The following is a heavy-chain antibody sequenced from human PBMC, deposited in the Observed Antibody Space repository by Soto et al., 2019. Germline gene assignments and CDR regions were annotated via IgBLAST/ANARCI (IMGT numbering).Heavy chain of an antibody. CDR1: GFPFTTYS. CDR3: AREGPRWPLAFGLDV. Sequence: GGSLRLSCAASGFPFTTYSMNWVRQAPGKGLEWVSSISTRSDTYYADSVKGRFTISRDNANNSVSLQMNSLRAEDTAVYYCAREGPRWPLAFGLDVWGQGTTVTVS. D-gene: IGHD2-15*01. J-gene: IGHJ6*02. V-gene: IGHV3-21*01. CDR2: ISTRSDT.